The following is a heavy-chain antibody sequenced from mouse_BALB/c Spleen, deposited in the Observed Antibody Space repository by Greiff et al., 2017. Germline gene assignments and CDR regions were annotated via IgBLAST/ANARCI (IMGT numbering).Heavy chain of an antibody. J-gene: IGHJ3*01. CDR3: ARFTTATKFAY. CDR2: IDPANGNT. D-gene: IGHD1-2*01. V-gene: IGHV14-3*02. Sequence: EVQLQQSGAELVKPGASVKLSCTASGFNIKDTYMHWVKQRPEQGLEWIGRIDPANGNTKYDPKFQGKATITAATSSNTAYLQLSSLTSEDTAVYYCARFTTATKFAYWGQGTLVTVSA. CDR1: GFNIKDTY.